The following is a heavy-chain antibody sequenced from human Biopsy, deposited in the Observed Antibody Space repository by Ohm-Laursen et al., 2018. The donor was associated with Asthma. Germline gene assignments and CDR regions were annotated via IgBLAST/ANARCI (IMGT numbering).Heavy chain of an antibody. CDR1: GGTFNTYV. J-gene: IGHJ4*02. CDR2: INPVVGTT. D-gene: IGHD2-2*01. Sequence: SVKVSCKSLGGTFNTYVIGWVRQAPGQGLEWMGGINPVVGTTTYPQKFQDRVTITADDSTSTVYMELSRLRSEDTAVYYCARKAGSCISRTCYSLNFWGQGTLVTVSS. CDR3: ARKAGSCISRTCYSLNF. V-gene: IGHV1-69*13.